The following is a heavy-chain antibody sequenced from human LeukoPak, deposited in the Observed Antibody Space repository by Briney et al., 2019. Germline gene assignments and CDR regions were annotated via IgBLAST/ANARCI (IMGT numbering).Heavy chain of an antibody. Sequence: SETLSLTCTVSGGSISSSSYYWGWIRQPPGKGLEWIGSIYYSGSTYYNPSLKSRVTISVDTSKNQFSLELSSVTAADTAVYYCARRPYDYSKGFDYWGQGTLVTVSS. CDR3: ARRPYDYSKGFDY. D-gene: IGHD4-11*01. CDR1: GGSISSSSYY. J-gene: IGHJ4*02. V-gene: IGHV4-39*01. CDR2: IYYSGST.